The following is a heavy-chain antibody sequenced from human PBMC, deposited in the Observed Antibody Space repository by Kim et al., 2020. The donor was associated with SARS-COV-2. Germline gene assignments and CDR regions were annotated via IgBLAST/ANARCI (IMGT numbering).Heavy chain of an antibody. D-gene: IGHD2-2*01. Sequence: SETLSLTCAVYGGSFSGYYWSWIRQPPGKGLEWIGEINHSGSTNYNPSLKSRVTISVDTSKNQFSLKLSSVTAADTAVYYCARGLRVVVVPADLYYFDYWGQGTLVTVSS. CDR2: INHSGST. CDR3: ARGLRVVVVPADLYYFDY. CDR1: GGSFSGYY. V-gene: IGHV4-34*01. J-gene: IGHJ4*02.